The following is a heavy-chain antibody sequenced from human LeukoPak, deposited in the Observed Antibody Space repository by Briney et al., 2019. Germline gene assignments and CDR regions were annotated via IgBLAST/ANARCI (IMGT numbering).Heavy chain of an antibody. CDR3: ARVAYYDSSVYSFDY. J-gene: IGHJ4*02. CDR1: RDTFTTYY. Sequence: ASVKVSCKASRDTFTTYYMHWVRQAPGQGLEWMGIIDPSGGSTGYAQKFKGRVTMTRDTSTSTLYMELSSLRSEDTAVYFCARVAYYDSSVYSFDYWGQGTLVTVSS. CDR2: IDPSGGST. V-gene: IGHV1-46*01. D-gene: IGHD3-22*01.